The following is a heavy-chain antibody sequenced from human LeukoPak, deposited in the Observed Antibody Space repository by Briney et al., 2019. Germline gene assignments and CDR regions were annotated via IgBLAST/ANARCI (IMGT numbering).Heavy chain of an antibody. D-gene: IGHD3-3*02. V-gene: IGHV3-74*01. CDR1: GFTFSSYW. J-gene: IGHJ4*02. CDR3: ARDGILGSHDY. Sequence: PGGSLRLSCAASGFTFSSYWMHWVRQAPGKGLVWVSRIDSDGSSTSYADSVKGRSTISRDNAKNTVFLQMNSLRADDTAVYYCARDGILGSHDYWGQGTLVTVSS. CDR2: IDSDGSST.